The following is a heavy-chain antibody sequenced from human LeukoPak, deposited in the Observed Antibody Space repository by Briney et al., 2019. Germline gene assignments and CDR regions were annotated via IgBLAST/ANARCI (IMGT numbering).Heavy chain of an antibody. Sequence: ASVKVSCKASGYTFTGYYMHWVRQAPGQGLEWMGWINPNSGGTNYAQKFQGRVTMTRDTSISTAYMELSRLRSDDTAVYYCARDDEDSSTWPSLYYFDYWGQGTLVTVSS. V-gene: IGHV1-2*02. J-gene: IGHJ4*02. CDR2: INPNSGGT. CDR1: GYTFTGYY. CDR3: ARDDEDSSTWPSLYYFDY. D-gene: IGHD6-13*01.